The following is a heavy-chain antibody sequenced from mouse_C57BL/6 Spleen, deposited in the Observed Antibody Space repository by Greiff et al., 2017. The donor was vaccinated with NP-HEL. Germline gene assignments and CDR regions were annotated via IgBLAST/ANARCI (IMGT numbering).Heavy chain of an antibody. V-gene: IGHV1-72*01. D-gene: IGHD2-14*01. CDR1: GYTFTSYW. CDR3: ARTLSTSY. CDR2: IDPNSGGT. Sequence: VQLQQSGAELVKPGASVKLSCKASGYTFTSYWMHWVKQRPGRGLEWTGRIDPNSGGTKYNEKIKSKATLTVDKPSSTAYMQLSSLTSEDSAVYECARTLSTSYWGQGTSVTVSS. J-gene: IGHJ4*01.